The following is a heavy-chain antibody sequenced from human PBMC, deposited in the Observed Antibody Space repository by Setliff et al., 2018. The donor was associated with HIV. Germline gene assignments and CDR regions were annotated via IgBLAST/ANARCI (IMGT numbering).Heavy chain of an antibody. D-gene: IGHD2-2*01. V-gene: IGHV4-39*07. Sequence: SETLSLTCTVSGGSISSSSYYWGWIRQPPGKGLEWVGSLYFSGRAYYNPSLKSRVTVSVDASKNQFSRKLSSVTAADTAVYYCARVQPGEWVDYWGQGTLVTVSS. J-gene: IGHJ4*02. CDR3: ARVQPGEWVDY. CDR1: GGSISSSSYY. CDR2: LYFSGRA.